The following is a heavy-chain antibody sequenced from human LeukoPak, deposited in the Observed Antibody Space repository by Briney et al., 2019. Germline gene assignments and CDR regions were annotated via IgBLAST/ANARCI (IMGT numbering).Heavy chain of an antibody. CDR1: GFTFSSYG. CDR2: ISYDGSNK. CDR3: AKDPLFYGSGLNYYGMDV. D-gene: IGHD3-10*01. Sequence: GGSLRLSCAASGFTFSSYGMHWVRQAPGKGLEWVAVISYDGSNKYYADSVKGRFTISRDNSKNTLYLQMNSLRAEDTAVYYCAKDPLFYGSGLNYYGMDVWGQGTTVTVSS. J-gene: IGHJ6*02. V-gene: IGHV3-30*18.